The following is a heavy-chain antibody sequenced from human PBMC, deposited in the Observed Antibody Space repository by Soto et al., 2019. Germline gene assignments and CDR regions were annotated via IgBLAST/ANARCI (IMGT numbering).Heavy chain of an antibody. J-gene: IGHJ5*02. Sequence: ASVTVSCKASGYTFTSYYMHWVRQAPGQGLEWMGIINPSGGSTSYAQKFQGRVTITRDTSASTAYMELSSLRSEDTAVYYCPTSGYSSGYYSCFDPWGQGTLVTVSP. D-gene: IGHD3-22*01. V-gene: IGHV1-46*01. CDR2: INPSGGST. CDR3: PTSGYSSGYYSCFDP. CDR1: GYTFTSYY.